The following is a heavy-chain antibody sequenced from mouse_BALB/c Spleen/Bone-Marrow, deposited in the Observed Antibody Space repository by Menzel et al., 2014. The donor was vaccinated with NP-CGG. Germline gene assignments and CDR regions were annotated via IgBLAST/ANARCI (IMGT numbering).Heavy chain of an antibody. J-gene: IGHJ3*01. V-gene: IGHV14-3*02. CDR1: GFNIKDTY. CDR3: ARDYGRTAWFTY. CDR2: IDPANGNT. Sequence: EVQLQQSGAELVKPGASVKLSYTASGFNIKDTYIHWVKRRPEQGLEWTGGIDPANGNTKYDPKFQGKATITADTSSNTAYLQLSSLTSEDTAVYYCARDYGRTAWFTYWGQGTLVTVSA. D-gene: IGHD1-1*01.